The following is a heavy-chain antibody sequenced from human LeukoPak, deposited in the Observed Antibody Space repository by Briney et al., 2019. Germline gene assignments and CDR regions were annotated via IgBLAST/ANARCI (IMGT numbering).Heavy chain of an antibody. Sequence: ASVKVSCKVSGYTLTELSMHWVRQAPGKGLEWMGGFDPEDGETIYAQKFQGRVTMTEDTSTDTAYMELSSLRSDDTAVYYCARGKYCSGGECYSVRTSYDGFDPWGQGTVVSVSS. V-gene: IGHV1-24*01. CDR2: FDPEDGET. CDR1: GYTLTELS. J-gene: IGHJ5*02. D-gene: IGHD2-15*01. CDR3: ARGKYCSGGECYSVRTSYDGFDP.